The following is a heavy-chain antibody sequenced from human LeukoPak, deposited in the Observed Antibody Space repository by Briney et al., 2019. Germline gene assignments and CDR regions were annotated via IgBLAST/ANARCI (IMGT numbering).Heavy chain of an antibody. CDR1: GFTFSSYG. Sequence: GGSLRLSCKASGFTFSSYGMHWVRQAPGKGLEWVAVIWYDGSNKYYADSVKGRFTISRDNSKNTLYLQMNSLRAEDTAVYYCVAEGATRVFDHWGQGTLVTVSS. CDR2: IWYDGSNK. J-gene: IGHJ4*02. CDR3: VAEGATRVFDH. D-gene: IGHD5-24*01. V-gene: IGHV3-33*01.